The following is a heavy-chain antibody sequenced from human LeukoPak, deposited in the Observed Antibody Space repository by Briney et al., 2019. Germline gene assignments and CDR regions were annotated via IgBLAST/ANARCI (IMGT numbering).Heavy chain of an antibody. V-gene: IGHV4-34*01. CDR1: GGSFSGYY. CDR2: INHSGST. Sequence: SETLSLTCAVYGGSFSGYYWSWIRQPPGKGLEWIGEINHSGSTNYNPSLNSRVTISVDTSKNQFSLKLSSVTAADTAVYYCARGNTYYYDSSGYYPFDYWGQGTLVTVSS. J-gene: IGHJ4*02. CDR3: ARGNTYYYDSSGYYPFDY. D-gene: IGHD3-22*01.